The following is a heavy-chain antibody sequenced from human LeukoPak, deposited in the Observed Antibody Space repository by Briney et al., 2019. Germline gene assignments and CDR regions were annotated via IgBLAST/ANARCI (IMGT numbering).Heavy chain of an antibody. CDR3: TRDRTTITLFEL. V-gene: IGHV3-30*04. CDR1: GFTFSSYA. J-gene: IGHJ4*02. CDR2: ISYDGSNK. Sequence: GRSLRLSCAASGFTFSSYAMHWVRQAPGKGLEWAAVISYDGSNKYYADSVKGRFTASRDNARNTLYLQINSLRAEDSAVYYCTRDRTTITLFELWGQGTLVTVSS. D-gene: IGHD4-11*01.